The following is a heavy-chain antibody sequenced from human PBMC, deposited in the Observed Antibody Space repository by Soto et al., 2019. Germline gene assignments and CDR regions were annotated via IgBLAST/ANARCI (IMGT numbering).Heavy chain of an antibody. D-gene: IGHD3-9*01. Sequence: WGSLRLSCAASGFTFSSYGMHWVRQAPGKGLEWVAVIWYDGSNKYYADSVKGRFTISRDNSKNTLYLQMNSLRAEDTAVYYCERSQRYYDILTALDYWGQGTLVTVSS. CDR2: IWYDGSNK. CDR3: ERSQRYYDILTALDY. J-gene: IGHJ4*02. V-gene: IGHV3-33*01. CDR1: GFTFSSYG.